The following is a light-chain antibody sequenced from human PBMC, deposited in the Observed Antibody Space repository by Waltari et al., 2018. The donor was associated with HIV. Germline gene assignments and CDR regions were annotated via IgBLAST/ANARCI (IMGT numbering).Light chain of an antibody. CDR2: RND. V-gene: IGLV1-47*01. CDR3: ASWDDGLSGHV. CDR1: NSHSGRNS. J-gene: IGLJ1*01. Sequence: QSGLTQPPSLSGTPRQRLTIPCSGNNSHSGRNSVFRYRKVPGTAPSLLVYRNDQRPSGVVDRFSGSRSGASASLVIGGLRVEDEADYYCASWDDGLSGHVFGGGTTVSV.